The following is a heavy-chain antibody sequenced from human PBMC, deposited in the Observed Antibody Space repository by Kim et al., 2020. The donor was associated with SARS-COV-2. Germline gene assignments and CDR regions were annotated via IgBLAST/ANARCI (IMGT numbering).Heavy chain of an antibody. V-gene: IGHV4-59*01. CDR2: IYYSGST. CDR3: ARALHEASSGWYVPYFDY. CDR1: GGSISSYY. D-gene: IGHD6-19*01. Sequence: SETLSLTCTVSGGSISSYYWSWIRQPPGKGLEWIGYIYYSGSTNYNPSLKSRVTISVDTSKNQFSLKLSSVTAADTAVYYCARALHEASSGWYVPYFDYWGQGTLVTVSS. J-gene: IGHJ4*02.